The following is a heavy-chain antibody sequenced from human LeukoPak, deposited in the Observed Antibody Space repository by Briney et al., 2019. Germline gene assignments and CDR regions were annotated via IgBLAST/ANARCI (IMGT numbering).Heavy chain of an antibody. J-gene: IGHJ4*02. D-gene: IGHD1-26*01. CDR3: ARVGVSGSYYDFDY. Sequence: ASVKVSFKASGYTFTSYAMNWVRQAPGQGLEWMGWINTNTGNPTYAQGLTGRFVFSLDTSVSTAYLQISSLKAEDTAVYYCARVGVSGSYYDFDYWGQGTLVTVSS. V-gene: IGHV7-4-1*02. CDR2: INTNTGNP. CDR1: GYTFTSYA.